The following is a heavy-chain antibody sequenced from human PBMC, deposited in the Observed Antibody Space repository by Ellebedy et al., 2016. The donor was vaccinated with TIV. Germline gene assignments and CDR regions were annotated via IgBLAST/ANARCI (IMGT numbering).Heavy chain of an antibody. J-gene: IGHJ5*02. CDR1: GGSISSSAYY. V-gene: IGHV4-39*07. CDR2: IYYSGST. CDR3: ARLVQDWFNP. Sequence: SETLSLXXTVSGGSISSSAYYWGWIRQPPGKGLEWIGSIYYSGSTYYDPSLKSRVTISLDTSKNQFSLKLNSVTAADTAVYYCARLVQDWFNPWGQGTLVIVSS.